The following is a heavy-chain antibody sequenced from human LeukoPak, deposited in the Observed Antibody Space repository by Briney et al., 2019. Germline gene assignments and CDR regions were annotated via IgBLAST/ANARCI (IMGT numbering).Heavy chain of an antibody. J-gene: IGHJ4*02. Sequence: GASVKVSCKASGYTFTSYGISWVRQAPGQGLEWMGWISAYNGNTNYAQKLQGRVTMTTDTSTSTAYMELRSLRSDDTAVYYCARDGGVLRFLEWPRNFDYWGQGTLVTVSS. V-gene: IGHV1-18*01. CDR3: ARDGGVLRFLEWPRNFDY. D-gene: IGHD3-3*01. CDR1: GYTFTSYG. CDR2: ISAYNGNT.